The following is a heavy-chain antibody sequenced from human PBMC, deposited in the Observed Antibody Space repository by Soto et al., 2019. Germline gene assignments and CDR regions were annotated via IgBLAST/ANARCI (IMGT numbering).Heavy chain of an antibody. Sequence: QVQLVQSGAEVKKPGASVKVSCKASGYTFTSYYMHWVRQAPGQGLEWMGIINPSGGSTSYAQKYQGRVTMTRDTSTSTVYMERSSLRSEDMAVYYCARDRKAVAGLDAFDIWGQGTMVAVSS. CDR3: ARDRKAVAGLDAFDI. CDR1: GYTFTSYY. V-gene: IGHV1-46*01. J-gene: IGHJ3*02. CDR2: INPSGGST. D-gene: IGHD6-19*01.